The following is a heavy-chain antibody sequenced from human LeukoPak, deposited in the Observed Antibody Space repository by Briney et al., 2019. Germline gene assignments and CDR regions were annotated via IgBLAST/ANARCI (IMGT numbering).Heavy chain of an antibody. CDR1: GFTFSNYA. D-gene: IGHD3-9*01. J-gene: IGHJ4*02. CDR2: VSGRDDST. Sequence: GVSLRLSCAASGFTFSNYAMSWVRQAPGKGLEWVSAVSGRDDSTYYADSVKGRFTISRDTSKNTLYLQMNSLRAEDTAVYYCAKWGDYDILTGYYDPDYWGQGTLVTVSS. V-gene: IGHV3-23*01. CDR3: AKWGDYDILTGYYDPDY.